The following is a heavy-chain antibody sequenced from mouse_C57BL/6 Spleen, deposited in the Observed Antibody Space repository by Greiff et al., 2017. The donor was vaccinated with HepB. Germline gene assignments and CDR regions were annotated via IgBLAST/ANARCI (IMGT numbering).Heavy chain of an antibody. CDR3: ARTSYYYGSSFDY. J-gene: IGHJ2*01. CDR1: GYAFTNYV. V-gene: IGHV1-54*01. D-gene: IGHD1-1*01. CDR2: INPGSGGT. Sequence: VQLQQSGAELVRPGTSVKVSCKASGYAFTNYVIGWVKQRPGQGLEWIGVINPGSGGTNYNEKFKGKATLTADKSSSTAYMQLSSLTSEDSAVYFWARTSYYYGSSFDYWGQGTTLTVSS.